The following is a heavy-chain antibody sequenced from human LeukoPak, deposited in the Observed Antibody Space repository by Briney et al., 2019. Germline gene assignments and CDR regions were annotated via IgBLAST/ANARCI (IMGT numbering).Heavy chain of an antibody. D-gene: IGHD4-11*01. V-gene: IGHV1-69*13. Sequence: SVKVSCKVSGYTLNQLSMHWVRQAPGHGLEWTGGIIPIFGTANYAQKFRGRVTITSDESTSTAYMELSSLRSEDTAVYYCAREALDSNWGYYYYMDVWGKGTTVTVSS. J-gene: IGHJ6*03. CDR2: IIPIFGTA. CDR3: AREALDSNWGYYYYMDV. CDR1: GYTLNQLS.